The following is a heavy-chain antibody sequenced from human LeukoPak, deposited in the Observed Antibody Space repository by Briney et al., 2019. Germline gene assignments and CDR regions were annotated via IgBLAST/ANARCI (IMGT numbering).Heavy chain of an antibody. CDR1: GFTFSDSF. CDR2: ISPGSSST. CDR3: ARGHKAMTY. J-gene: IGHJ4*02. V-gene: IGHV3-11*03. Sequence: GGSLRLSCAASGFTFSDSFMSWIRQAPGKGLEWVSYISPGSSSTNYADSVKGRFTISRDNAENSLYLQMNSLRAEDTAVYYCARGHKAMTYWGQGTLVTVSS.